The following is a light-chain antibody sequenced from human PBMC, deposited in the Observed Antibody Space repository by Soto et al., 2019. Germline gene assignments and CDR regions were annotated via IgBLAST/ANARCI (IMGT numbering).Light chain of an antibody. Sequence: EIVLTQSPATLSLSPGERATLSCRASQSVSNYLAWYQQKPGQAPRLLIYGASNRATGIPARFTGSGSGTDFTLTISSLEPEDFVVYYCQHRGEWPRTFGQGTKLEIK. CDR3: QHRGEWPRT. V-gene: IGKV3-11*01. CDR2: GAS. J-gene: IGKJ2*01. CDR1: QSVSNY.